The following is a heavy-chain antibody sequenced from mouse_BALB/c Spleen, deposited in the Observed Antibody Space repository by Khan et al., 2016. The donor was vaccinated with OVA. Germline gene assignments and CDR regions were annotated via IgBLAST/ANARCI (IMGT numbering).Heavy chain of an antibody. CDR3: ARVYGGDFDY. CDR2: ISYSGNT. Sequence: EVQLQESGPGLVKPSQSLSLTCTVTGYSITTDYAWNWIRQFPGNKLEWMGFISYSGNTKYNPSLKSQISITRDTSKHQFFLQLKSVTTEDTASYYCARVYGGDFDYWGQGTTLTVSS. D-gene: IGHD1-1*01. CDR1: GYSITTDYA. J-gene: IGHJ2*01. V-gene: IGHV3-2*02.